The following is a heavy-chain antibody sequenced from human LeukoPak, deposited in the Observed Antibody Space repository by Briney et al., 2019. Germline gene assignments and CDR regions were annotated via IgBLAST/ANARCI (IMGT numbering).Heavy chain of an antibody. CDR1: GGSISTDY. CDR2: ISYSGST. D-gene: IGHD1/OR15-1a*01. Sequence: SETLSLTCPVSGGSISTDYWSWIRQPPGKGLEWIGYISYSGSTNYNPSLKSRVTISLDTSKNQFALKLSSVTAADTAVYYCARSIIGTRSKFDYWGQGTLVTVSS. J-gene: IGHJ4*02. V-gene: IGHV4-59*08. CDR3: ARSIIGTRSKFDY.